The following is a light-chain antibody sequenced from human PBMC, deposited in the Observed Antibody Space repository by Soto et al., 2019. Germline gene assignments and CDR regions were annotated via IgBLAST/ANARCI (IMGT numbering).Light chain of an antibody. J-gene: IGLJ2*01. CDR2: EVS. CDR3: RSYASSSTGV. CDR1: SSDVGGYNY. V-gene: IGLV2-14*01. Sequence: QSALTQPASVSGSPGQSITISCTGTSSDVGGYNYVSWYQQHPGKAPKLMIYEVSDRPSGVSNRFSGSKSGNTASLTISGLQAEDAADYYCRSYASSSTGVFGGGTKLTVL.